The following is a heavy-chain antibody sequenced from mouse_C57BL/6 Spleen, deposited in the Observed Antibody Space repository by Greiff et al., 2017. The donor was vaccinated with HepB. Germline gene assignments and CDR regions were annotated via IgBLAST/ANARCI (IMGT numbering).Heavy chain of an antibody. CDR1: GYAFSSSW. CDR2: IYPGDGDT. V-gene: IGHV1-82*01. CDR3: AITGLDY. D-gene: IGHD4-1*01. Sequence: VQLQQSGPELVKPGASVKISCKASGYAFSSSWMNWVKQRPGKGLEWIGRIYPGDGDTNYNGKFKGKATLTADKSSSTAYMQLSSLTSEDSAVYFCAITGLDYWGQGTTLTVSS. J-gene: IGHJ2*01.